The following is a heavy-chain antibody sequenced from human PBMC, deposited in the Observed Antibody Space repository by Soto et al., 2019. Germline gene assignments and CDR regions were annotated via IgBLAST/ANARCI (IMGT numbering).Heavy chain of an antibody. D-gene: IGHD6-13*01. Sequence: VGSLRLSCAASGFTFSSYSMNWVRQAPGKGLEWVSSISSSSSYIYYADSVKGRFTISRDNAKNSLYLQMNSLRAEDTAVYYCARFILGAAGTFYYYYGMDVWGQGTTVTVSS. J-gene: IGHJ6*02. CDR1: GFTFSSYS. V-gene: IGHV3-21*01. CDR2: ISSSSSYI. CDR3: ARFILGAAGTFYYYYGMDV.